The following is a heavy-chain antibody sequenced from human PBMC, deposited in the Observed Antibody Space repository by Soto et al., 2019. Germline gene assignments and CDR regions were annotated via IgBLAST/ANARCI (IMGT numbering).Heavy chain of an antibody. Sequence: GGSLRLSCAASGFSFNSYAMHWVRQAPGKGLEWMGVISYDGSNIYYADFVKGRFTISRDRSKNTLFLQGDSLRAEDTAVYYCAKGSYSSSWYNWFDPWGQGTLVTVSS. CDR3: AKGSYSSSWYNWFDP. CDR1: GFSFNSYA. D-gene: IGHD6-13*01. CDR2: ISYDGSNI. V-gene: IGHV3-30*18. J-gene: IGHJ5*02.